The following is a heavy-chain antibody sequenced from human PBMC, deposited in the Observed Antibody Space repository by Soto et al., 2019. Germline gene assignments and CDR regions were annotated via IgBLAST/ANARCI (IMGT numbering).Heavy chain of an antibody. CDR1: GGTFSSYT. V-gene: IGHV1-69*02. D-gene: IGHD6-6*01. Sequence: QVQLVQSGAEVQKPGSSVKVSCKASGGTFSSYTISWVRQAPGQGLEWMGRIIPILGIANYAQKFQGRVTITADKTTSTAYMELSSLRSEDTAVYYCASTKQPVPYYYYYMDVWGKGTTVTVSS. J-gene: IGHJ6*03. CDR2: IIPILGIA. CDR3: ASTKQPVPYYYYYMDV.